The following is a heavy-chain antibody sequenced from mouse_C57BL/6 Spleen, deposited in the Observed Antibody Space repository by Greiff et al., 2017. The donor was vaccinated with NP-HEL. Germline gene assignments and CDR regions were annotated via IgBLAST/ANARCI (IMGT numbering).Heavy chain of an antibody. V-gene: IGHV5-6-3*01. CDR2: INSNGGST. J-gene: IGHJ2*01. Sequence: EVMLVESGGGLVQPGGSLKLSCAASGFTLSSYGMSWVRQTPDKRLELVATINSNGGSTYYPDSVKGRFTISRDNAKNTLYLQMSSLKSEDTAMYYCARMARTINWGQGTTLTVSS. CDR3: ARMARTIN. CDR1: GFTLSSYG.